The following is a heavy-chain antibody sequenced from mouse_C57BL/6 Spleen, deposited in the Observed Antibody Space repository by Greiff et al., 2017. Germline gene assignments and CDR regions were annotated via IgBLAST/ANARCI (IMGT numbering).Heavy chain of an antibody. V-gene: IGHV5-17*01. CDR2: ISSGSSTI. CDR3: ARDNYYAMDY. J-gene: IGHJ4*01. CDR1: GFTFSDYG. Sequence: EVQLQQSGGGLVKPGGSLKLSCAASGFTFSDYGMHWVRQAPEKGLAWVAYISSGSSTIYYADTVKGRFTISRDNAKNTLFLQMTSLRSEDTAMYYCARDNYYAMDYWGQGTSVTVSS.